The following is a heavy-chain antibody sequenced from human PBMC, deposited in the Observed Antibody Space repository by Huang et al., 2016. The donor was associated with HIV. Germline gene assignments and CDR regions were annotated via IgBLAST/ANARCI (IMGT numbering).Heavy chain of an antibody. D-gene: IGHD5-12*01. CDR2: IRSDRNNE. Sequence: QVQLVESGGGVVQPGGSLRLSCGASGFIFDTFGMHWVRQAPGKGLVWVAFIRSDRNNEYKGEAVKGRFSISRDNYENMVYLQRNSLGDGDTAIYYCARAVDGFNSKGFYMDVWGKGTAVIVSS. CDR3: ARAVDGFNSKGFYMDV. V-gene: IGHV3-30*02. CDR1: GFIFDTFG. J-gene: IGHJ6*03.